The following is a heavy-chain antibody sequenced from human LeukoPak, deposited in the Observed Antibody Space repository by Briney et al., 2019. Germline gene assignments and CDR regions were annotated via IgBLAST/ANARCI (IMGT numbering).Heavy chain of an antibody. Sequence: SETLSLTCAVSGVSISSSNWWSWVRHPPGKGLEWIGEIYHSGSTNYNPSIKSRVTISVDKSKNQFSLKLTSVTAADTAVYYCARQIRVAANGPYYFDSWGQGTLVTVSS. CDR1: GVSISSSNW. J-gene: IGHJ4*02. CDR2: IYHSGST. V-gene: IGHV4-4*02. CDR3: ARQIRVAANGPYYFDS. D-gene: IGHD6-13*01.